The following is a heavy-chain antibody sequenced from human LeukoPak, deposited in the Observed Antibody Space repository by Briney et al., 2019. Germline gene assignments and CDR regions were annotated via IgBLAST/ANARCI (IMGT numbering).Heavy chain of an antibody. D-gene: IGHD6-13*01. CDR1: GYTFTNFW. Sequence: GESLKISCKGSGYTFTNFWIGWVRQMPGKGLGWMGVIYPGDSDTRYSPSFQGQVSISADKSISTAYLQWSSLKASDTAMYYCASLHSSTWPIYWGQGTLVTVSS. V-gene: IGHV5-51*01. CDR3: ASLHSSTWPIY. J-gene: IGHJ4*02. CDR2: IYPGDSDT.